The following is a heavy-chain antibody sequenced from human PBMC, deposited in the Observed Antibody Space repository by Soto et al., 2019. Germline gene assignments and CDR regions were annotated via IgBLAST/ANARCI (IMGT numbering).Heavy chain of an antibody. Sequence: SETLSLTCTVSGGSISSGGYYWSWIRQHPGKGLEWIGEINHSGSTNYNPSLKSRVTISVDTSKNQFSLKLSSVTAADTAVYYCARGVDTAMGYWGQGTLVTVSS. CDR1: GGSISSGGYY. D-gene: IGHD5-18*01. J-gene: IGHJ4*02. CDR3: ARGVDTAMGY. V-gene: IGHV4-61*08. CDR2: INHSGST.